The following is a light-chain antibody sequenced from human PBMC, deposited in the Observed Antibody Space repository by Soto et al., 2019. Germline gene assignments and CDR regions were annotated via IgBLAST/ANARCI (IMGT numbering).Light chain of an antibody. V-gene: IGLV2-23*02. CDR3: CSYVGSTTVV. Sequence: QSALTQPASVSGSPGQSITISCTGTSNDVGNYNLVSWYQQHPGKAPKVMIHEVSKRPSGVSNRFSGSKSGNTASLTISGLQAEDEADYYCCSYVGSTTVVFGGGTQLTVL. J-gene: IGLJ2*01. CDR1: SNDVGNYNL. CDR2: EVS.